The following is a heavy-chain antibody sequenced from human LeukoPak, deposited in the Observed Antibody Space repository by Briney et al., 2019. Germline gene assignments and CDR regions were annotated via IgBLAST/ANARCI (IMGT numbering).Heavy chain of an antibody. D-gene: IGHD7-27*01. CDR3: ARDSRSPLELTGDLNY. CDR1: GFTFSSYA. V-gene: IGHV3-30*04. J-gene: IGHJ4*02. Sequence: GRSLRLSCAASGFTFSSYAMHWVRQAPGKGLEWVAVISYDGSYKYYADSVKGRFTISRDNSKNTLYLQMNSLRAEDTAVYYCARDSRSPLELTGDLNYWGQGTLVTVSS. CDR2: ISYDGSYK.